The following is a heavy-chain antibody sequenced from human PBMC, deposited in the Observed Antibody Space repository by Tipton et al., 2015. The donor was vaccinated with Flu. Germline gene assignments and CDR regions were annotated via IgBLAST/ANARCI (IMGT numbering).Heavy chain of an antibody. V-gene: IGHV4-34*01. CDR3: ARQLWGGFDY. CDR2: INHSGST. J-gene: IGHJ4*02. D-gene: IGHD7-27*01. CDR1: DGSFSGYY. Sequence: LRLSCAVYDGSFSGYYWSWIRQPPGKGLEWIGEINHSGSTNYNPSLKSRVTISVDTSKNQFSLKLSSVTAADTAVYYCARQLWGGFDYWGQGTLVTVSS.